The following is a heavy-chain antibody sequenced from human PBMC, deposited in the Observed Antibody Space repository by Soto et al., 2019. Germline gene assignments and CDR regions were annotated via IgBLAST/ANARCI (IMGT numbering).Heavy chain of an antibody. V-gene: IGHV3-33*01. D-gene: IGHD3-16*01. CDR2: IWYDGSDK. Sequence: QVQLVESGGGVVQPGTSLRLSCVASGFDFSSFGMHWVRQAPGKGLEWVAIIWYDGSDKYYGDSVKGRFTISRDNSKNTLFLQMNSLRAEDTAVYHCAFGNLSYYFDYWGQGTPVTVSS. CDR3: AFGNLSYYFDY. J-gene: IGHJ4*02. CDR1: GFDFSSFG.